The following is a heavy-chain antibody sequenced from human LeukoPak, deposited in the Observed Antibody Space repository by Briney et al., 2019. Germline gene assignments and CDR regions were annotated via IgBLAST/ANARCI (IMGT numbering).Heavy chain of an antibody. V-gene: IGHV5-51*01. Sequence: GESLKISCKGFGYDFTTYWIAWVRQMPGKGLEWMGNINPVNSETTYSPCFQGLVTMSVDKSISTAYLQLSSLKASDTAMYFCARHWSAAWFGYWGQGSPVTVSS. CDR3: ARHWSAAWFGY. CDR2: INPVNSET. D-gene: IGHD3-3*01. CDR1: GYDFTTYW. J-gene: IGHJ4*03.